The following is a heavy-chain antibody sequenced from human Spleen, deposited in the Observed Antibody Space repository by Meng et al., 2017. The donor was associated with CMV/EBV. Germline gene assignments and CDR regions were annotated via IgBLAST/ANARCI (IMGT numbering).Heavy chain of an antibody. CDR3: ARDRGGYCNTTSCYLLGFLSGMDV. D-gene: IGHD2-2*01. V-gene: IGHV4-39*07. CDR1: GDSVTNDNYY. CDR2: IYHSGST. Sequence: SETLSLTCTVSGDSVTNDNYYWSWVRQPPGKGLEWIGSIYHSGSTYYNPSLKSRVTISVDTSKNLFSLKLSSVTAADTAVYYCARDRGGYCNTTSCYLLGFLSGMDVWGQGTTVTVSS. J-gene: IGHJ6*02.